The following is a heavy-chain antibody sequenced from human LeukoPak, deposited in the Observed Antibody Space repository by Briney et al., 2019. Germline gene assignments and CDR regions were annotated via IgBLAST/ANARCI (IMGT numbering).Heavy chain of an antibody. V-gene: IGHV4-59*01. J-gene: IGHJ4*02. D-gene: IGHD6-13*01. Sequence: SETLSLTCSFSIVPIKNYYWNWIRQSAGKGLQWIGYIYYTGSTDYNFSLKSRVTISLDTSENHFSLSLSSVTAADSALYFCASSRGPSSSWSFDSWGQGILVTVSS. CDR2: IYYTGST. CDR3: ASSRGPSSSWSFDS. CDR1: IVPIKNYY.